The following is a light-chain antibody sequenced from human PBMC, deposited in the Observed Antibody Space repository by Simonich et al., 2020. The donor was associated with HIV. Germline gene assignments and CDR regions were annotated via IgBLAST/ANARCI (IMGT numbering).Light chain of an antibody. Sequence: QLVLTQSPSASASLGASVKLTCTLSSGHSSYAIAGHQQQPEKGPRYLMKLNSDGSHNKGDGIPNRVSVSSSGAERYLTISSLQSEDEADYYCQTWGTGPNWVFGGGTKLTVL. CDR2: LNSDGSH. V-gene: IGLV4-69*01. J-gene: IGLJ3*02. CDR1: SGHSSYA. CDR3: QTWGTGPNWV.